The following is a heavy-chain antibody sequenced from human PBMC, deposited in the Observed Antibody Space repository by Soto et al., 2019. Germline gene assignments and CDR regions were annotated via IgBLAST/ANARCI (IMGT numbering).Heavy chain of an antibody. J-gene: IGHJ4*02. CDR3: ARRWGTYFDF. D-gene: IGHD7-27*01. Sequence: QVQLQESGPGLVKPSETLSLTCTVSGGSISSYYWSWIRQPPGKGLEWIGYIYYSGSTDYDPSLKSRVTISVDTSKNQFSPKLSSVTAADTAVYYCARRWGTYFDFWGQGTLVTVSS. CDR2: IYYSGST. V-gene: IGHV4-59*01. CDR1: GGSISSYY.